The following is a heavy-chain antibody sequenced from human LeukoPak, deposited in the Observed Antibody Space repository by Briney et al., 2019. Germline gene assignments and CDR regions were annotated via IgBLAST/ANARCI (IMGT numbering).Heavy chain of an antibody. CDR1: GFTFSSYD. V-gene: IGHV3-13*04. CDR3: ARGSRENWYFDL. CDR2: IGTAGDT. J-gene: IGHJ2*01. Sequence: PGGSLRRSCAASGFTFSSYDMHWVRQATGKGLEWVSAIGTAGDTYYPGSVKGRFTISRENAKNSLYLQMNSLRAGDTAVYYCARGSRENWYFDLWGRGTLVTVSS.